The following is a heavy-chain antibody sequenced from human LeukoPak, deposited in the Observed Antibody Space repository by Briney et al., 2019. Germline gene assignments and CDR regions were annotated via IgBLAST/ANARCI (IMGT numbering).Heavy chain of an antibody. D-gene: IGHD6-19*01. V-gene: IGHV1-2*02. CDR1: GYSFTDYY. CDR2: INPNSGGT. Sequence: ASVKVPCKASGYSFTDYYMHWVRQAPGQGLEWMGWINPNSGGTNYAQKFQGRITMTRDTSISTTYMELSRLISDDTAVYYCARARQWLVGGDWFDPWGQGTLVTVSS. J-gene: IGHJ5*02. CDR3: ARARQWLVGGDWFDP.